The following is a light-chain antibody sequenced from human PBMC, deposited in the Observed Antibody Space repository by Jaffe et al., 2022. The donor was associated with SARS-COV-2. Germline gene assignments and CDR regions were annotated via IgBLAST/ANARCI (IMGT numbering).Light chain of an antibody. CDR1: QDISNY. V-gene: IGKV1-27*01. Sequence: DIQMTQSPSSLSASVGDRVTITCRASQDISNYLAWYQQKPGKVPKLLIYAAATLQAGVSSRFSGTGSGTDFTLTISSLETEDVATYYCQKYKNVPLTFGGGTKVEI. J-gene: IGKJ4*01. CDR3: QKYKNVPLT. CDR2: AAA.